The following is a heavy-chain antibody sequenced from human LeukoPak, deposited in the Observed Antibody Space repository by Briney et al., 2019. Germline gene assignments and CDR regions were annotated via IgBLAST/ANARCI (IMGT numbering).Heavy chain of an antibody. Sequence: SETLSLTCVVSGDSISSPKWWSWVRPPPGKGLEWIGEVYHSGSANYNPSVRARVKITVDKSKNQFSLKLTSVTAADTAIYYCARDLGGIVAAPRWGQGTLVSVSS. CDR1: GDSISSPKW. J-gene: IGHJ4*02. V-gene: IGHV4/OR15-8*01. CDR3: ARDLGGIVAAPR. D-gene: IGHD2-15*01. CDR2: VYHSGSA.